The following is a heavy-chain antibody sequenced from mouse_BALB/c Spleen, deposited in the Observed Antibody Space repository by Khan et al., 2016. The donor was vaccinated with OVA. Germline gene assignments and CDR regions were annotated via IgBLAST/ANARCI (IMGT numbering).Heavy chain of an antibody. J-gene: IGHJ4*01. CDR3: ARTYFSYGNYGDYYTMDY. V-gene: IGHV2-2*02. Sequence: QVQLQQSGPGLVQPSQSLSITCTFSGFSLTSYGVPWVRQSPGKGLEWLGVIWSGGSTDYNSAFISRLTISKDNSKSQVFFKMNSLQANDTAIYYCARTYFSYGNYGDYYTMDYWGQGTSVTVSS. CDR2: IWSGGST. CDR1: GFSLTSYG. D-gene: IGHD2-1*01.